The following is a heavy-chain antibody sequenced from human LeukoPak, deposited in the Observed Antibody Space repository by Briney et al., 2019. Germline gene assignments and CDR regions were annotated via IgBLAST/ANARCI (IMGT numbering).Heavy chain of an antibody. CDR2: IRDSGAST. V-gene: IGHV3-23*01. CDR3: AKAGRSGWYPGWPFDI. Sequence: PGGSLGLSCAASGFTFLTYAMSWVRQAPGKGLQWVSVIRDSGASTYYADSVEGRFTISRDNSKNTLYLQMNSLRAEDTAVYYCAKAGRSGWYPGWPFDIWGQGTMVTVSS. CDR1: GFTFLTYA. J-gene: IGHJ3*02. D-gene: IGHD6-19*01.